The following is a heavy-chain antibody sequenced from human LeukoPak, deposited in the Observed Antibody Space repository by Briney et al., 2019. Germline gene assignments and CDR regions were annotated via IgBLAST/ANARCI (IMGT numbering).Heavy chain of an antibody. J-gene: IGHJ4*02. CDR3: ARNPAGIGDY. CDR2: ISSGSRII. V-gene: IGHV3-48*02. CDR1: GFTFSTYN. Sequence: GGSLRLSCAASGFTFSTYNMNWVRQASGKGLEWVSFISSGSRIIYYADSVKGRFTVSRDNAKNSLYLQMNSLRDEDTAVYYCARNPAGIGDYWGQGTLVTVSS. D-gene: IGHD1-26*01.